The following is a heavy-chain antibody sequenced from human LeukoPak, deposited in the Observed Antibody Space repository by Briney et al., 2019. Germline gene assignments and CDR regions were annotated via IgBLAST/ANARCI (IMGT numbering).Heavy chain of an antibody. CDR3: ARVNPSTVLEWLQRGYYYMDV. J-gene: IGHJ6*03. Sequence: PGGSLRLSCAASGFTFSSYWMHWVRQAPGKGLEWVSSISSSSSYIYYADSVKGRFTISRDNAKNSLYLQMNSLRAEDTAVYYCARVNPSTVLEWLQRGYYYMDVWGKGTTVTVSS. CDR1: GFTFSSYW. D-gene: IGHD3-3*01. CDR2: ISSSSSYI. V-gene: IGHV3-21*01.